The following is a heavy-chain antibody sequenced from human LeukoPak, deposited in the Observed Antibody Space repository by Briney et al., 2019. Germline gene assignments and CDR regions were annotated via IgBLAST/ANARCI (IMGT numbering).Heavy chain of an antibody. CDR3: ARGAGYEYVWKSYRYYDF. CDR2: ITVDNGNT. Sequence: ASVKVSCKASGYTFTNYGVSWVRQAPGQGLDWMGWITVDNGNTHYAQNFQGRVTMTTDTSTSTVYMELRSLRSDDTAVYYCARGAGYEYVWKSYRYYDFWGQGTLVTVSS. CDR1: GYTFTNYG. J-gene: IGHJ4*02. V-gene: IGHV1-18*01. D-gene: IGHD3-16*02.